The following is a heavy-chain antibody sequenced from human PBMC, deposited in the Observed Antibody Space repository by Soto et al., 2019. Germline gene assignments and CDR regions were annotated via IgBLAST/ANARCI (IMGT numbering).Heavy chain of an antibody. J-gene: IGHJ4*02. Sequence: QVQLVQSGAEVKKPGSSVKVSCKASGGTFSSYAISWVRQAPGLGFEWMGGIIPVFATANYAQKFQGRVTITADESTNTAYMELSSLRSEDTAVYYCARTRSRVDTALVTACGRWGQGTLVTVSS. CDR2: IIPVFATA. D-gene: IGHD5-18*01. V-gene: IGHV1-69*12. CDR1: GGTFSSYA. CDR3: ARTRSRVDTALVTACGR.